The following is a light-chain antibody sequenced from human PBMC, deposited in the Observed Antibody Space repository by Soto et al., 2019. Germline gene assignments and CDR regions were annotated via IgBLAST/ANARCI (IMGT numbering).Light chain of an antibody. CDR1: SSDVGAYKF. Sequence: QSVLTQPPSASGSPGQSVTISCTGTSSDVGAYKFVSWYQQNPGKAPKLIIYDVTKRPTGVPDRFSGSKSGNTASLTISGLQAEDEADYYCSSYTSSSTLVFGTGTKVTV. CDR3: SSYTSSSTLV. V-gene: IGLV2-8*01. J-gene: IGLJ1*01. CDR2: DVT.